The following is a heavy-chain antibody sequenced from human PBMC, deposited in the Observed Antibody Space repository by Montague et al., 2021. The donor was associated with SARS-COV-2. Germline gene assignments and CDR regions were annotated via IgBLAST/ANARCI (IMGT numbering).Heavy chain of an antibody. Sequence: SETLSLTCTVSGDSVSSTTYYWAWIRQPPGKGLEYIGTIYYSGRSYYNPSLKRRVAMSVDTSKNQFSLKLDSVTAADTAVYYCARVGGERTFYYWGQGILVTVSS. V-gene: IGHV4-39*07. CDR1: GDSVSSTTYY. CDR3: ARVGGERTFYY. J-gene: IGHJ4*02. D-gene: IGHD3-10*01. CDR2: IYYSGRS.